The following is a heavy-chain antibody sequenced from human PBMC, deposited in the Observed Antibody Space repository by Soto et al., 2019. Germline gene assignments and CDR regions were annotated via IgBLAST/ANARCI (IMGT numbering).Heavy chain of an antibody. D-gene: IGHD2-15*01. J-gene: IGHJ4*02. CDR1: GYTFTGYY. Sequence: GASVKVSCKASGYTFTGYYMHWVRQAPGQGLEWMGWINPNSGGTNYAQKFQGRVTMTRDTSISTAYMELSRLRSDDTAVYYCARAVYCSGGSCYDSLDYWGQGTLVTVSS. CDR3: ARAVYCSGGSCYDSLDY. V-gene: IGHV1-2*02. CDR2: INPNSGGT.